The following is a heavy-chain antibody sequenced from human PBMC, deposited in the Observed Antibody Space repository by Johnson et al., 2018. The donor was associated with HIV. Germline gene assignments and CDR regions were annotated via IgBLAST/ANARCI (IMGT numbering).Heavy chain of an antibody. V-gene: IGHV3-30*03. J-gene: IGHJ3*02. CDR1: GFIFSSYG. D-gene: IGHD6-19*01. CDR3: ARADVMSSGWSGDAFDI. CDR2: ISYDGTNK. Sequence: QVQLVESGGGVVQPGRSLRLSCAASGFIFSSYGMHWVRQAPGKGLEWVAVISYDGTNKYYADSVKGRFTISRDDSKNTLYLQMNSLRAEDTAVYYCARADVMSSGWSGDAFDIWGQGTMVTVSS.